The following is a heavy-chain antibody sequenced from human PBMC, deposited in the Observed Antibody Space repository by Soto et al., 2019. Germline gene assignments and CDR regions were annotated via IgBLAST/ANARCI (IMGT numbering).Heavy chain of an antibody. CDR1: GFTFSSYA. CDR2: ISGSGGST. D-gene: IGHD3-9*01. J-gene: IGHJ4*02. V-gene: IGHV3-23*01. Sequence: GGSLRLSCAASGFTFSSYAMSWVRQAPGKGLEWVSAISGSGGSTYYADSVKGRFTVSRDNSKNTLYLRLNSLRAEDTAVFYCAKDRAIRPGSDFDYWGQGAQVTVS. CDR3: AKDRAIRPGSDFDY.